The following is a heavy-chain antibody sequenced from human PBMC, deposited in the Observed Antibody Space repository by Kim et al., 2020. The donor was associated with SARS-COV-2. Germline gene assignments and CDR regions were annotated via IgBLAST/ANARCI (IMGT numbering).Heavy chain of an antibody. D-gene: IGHD3-22*01. V-gene: IGHV3-23*01. CDR3: AKDQRGYDRIIYY. J-gene: IGHJ4*02. CDR2: IVGGSDCT. Sequence: GGSLRLSCAGSGFTFNNSAMSWVRQAPGKGLEWVSGIVGGSDCTHYADSVKGRFTISRDNSKNTLYLQMNSLRAEDTAVYYCAKDQRGYDRIIYYWGQGTLVTVSS. CDR1: GFTFNNSA.